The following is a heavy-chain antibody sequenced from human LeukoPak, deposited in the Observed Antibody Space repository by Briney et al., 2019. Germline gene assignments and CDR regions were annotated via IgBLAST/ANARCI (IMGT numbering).Heavy chain of an antibody. V-gene: IGHV3-48*03. CDR1: GFTFSSYE. CDR3: ARDRVITAGWDY. CDR2: ISSSGSTI. Sequence: GGSLRLSCAASGFTFSSYEMNWVRQAPGKGLEWVSYISSSGSTIYYADSVKGRFTISRDNAKNSLYLQMSSLRAEDTAVYYCARDRVITAGWDYWGQGTLVTVSS. D-gene: IGHD4-11*01. J-gene: IGHJ4*02.